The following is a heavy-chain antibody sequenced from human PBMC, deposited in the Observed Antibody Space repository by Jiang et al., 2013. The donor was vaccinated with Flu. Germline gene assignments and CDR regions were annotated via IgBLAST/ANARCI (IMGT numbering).Heavy chain of an antibody. CDR3: ARYSSSSYYYYYYMDV. D-gene: IGHD6-6*01. Sequence: GPGLVKPSETLSLTCTVSGGSISSYYWSWIRQPPGKGLEWIGYIYTSGSTNYNPSLKSRVTISVDTSKNQFSLKLSSVTAADTAVYYCARYSSSSYYYYYYMDVWGKGTTVTVSS. J-gene: IGHJ6*03. CDR1: GGSISSYY. CDR2: IYTSGST. V-gene: IGHV4-4*09.